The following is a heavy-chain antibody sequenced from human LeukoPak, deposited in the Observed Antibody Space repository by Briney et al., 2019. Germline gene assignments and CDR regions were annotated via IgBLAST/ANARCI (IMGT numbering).Heavy chain of an antibody. V-gene: IGHV1-2*02. CDR1: GYTFTGYY. CDR2: INPNSGGT. D-gene: IGHD1-14*01. J-gene: IGHJ5*02. Sequence: ASVKVSCKASGYTFTGYYMHWVRQAPGQGLEWMGWINPNSGGTNYAQKFQGRVTITADKSTSTAYMELSSLRSEDTAVYYCARDQTGRFDPWGQGTLVTVSS. CDR3: ARDQTGRFDP.